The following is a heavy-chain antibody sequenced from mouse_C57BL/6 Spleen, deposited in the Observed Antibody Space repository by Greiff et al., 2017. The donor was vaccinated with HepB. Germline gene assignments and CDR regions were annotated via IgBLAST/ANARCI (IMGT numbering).Heavy chain of an antibody. Sequence: EVMLVESGPELVKPGASVKISCKASGYTFTDYYMNWVKQSHGKSLEWIGDINPNNGGTSYNQKFKGKATLTVDKSSSTAYMELRSLTSEDSAVYYCAREGGDWGQGTTLTVSS. CDR3: AREGGD. J-gene: IGHJ2*01. CDR1: GYTFTDYY. CDR2: INPNNGGT. V-gene: IGHV1-26*01.